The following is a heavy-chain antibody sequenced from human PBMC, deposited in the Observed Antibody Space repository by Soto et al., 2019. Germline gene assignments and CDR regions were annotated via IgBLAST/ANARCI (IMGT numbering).Heavy chain of an antibody. D-gene: IGHD5-18*01. J-gene: IGHJ4*02. CDR2: IYHTGNT. V-gene: IGHV4-39*07. CDR1: GGSISNSRYY. CDR3: ARGYGRNFDY. Sequence: SETLSLTCTVSGGSISNSRYYWAWIRQPPGKGLEWIGSIYHTGNTYYNPSLKSRVTISVDTSKNQFSLKLSSVTAADTAVYYCARGYGRNFDYWGQGTLVTVSS.